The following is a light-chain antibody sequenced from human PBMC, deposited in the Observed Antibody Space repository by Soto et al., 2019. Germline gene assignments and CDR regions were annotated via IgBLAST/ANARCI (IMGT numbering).Light chain of an antibody. CDR2: GAS. J-gene: IGKJ1*01. CDR1: QSISST. Sequence: ERVMTQYRPTRRGSPGERATLSCRASQSISSTLAWYQQKPGQAPRPLIYGASTRATGIPARFSGSGSGTEFTLTISSLQSEDFAVYYCQQYNNWPPITFGQGTKVDI. CDR3: QQYNNWPPIT. V-gene: IGKV3-15*01.